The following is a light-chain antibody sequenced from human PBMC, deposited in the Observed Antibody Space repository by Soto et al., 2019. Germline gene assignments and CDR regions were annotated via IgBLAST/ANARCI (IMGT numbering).Light chain of an antibody. J-gene: IGKJ2*01. V-gene: IGKV3-20*01. CDR1: QSVSNNY. Sequence: EIVLTQSPDTLSLSPGERATLSCRASQSVSNNYLSWYQQKPGQAPRLLIYTASTRATGIPDRFSGSGSGTDFTLTISRLEPEDFAVYYCQQYSSPPPRYTFGQGTKLEIK. CDR2: TAS. CDR3: QQYSSPPPRYT.